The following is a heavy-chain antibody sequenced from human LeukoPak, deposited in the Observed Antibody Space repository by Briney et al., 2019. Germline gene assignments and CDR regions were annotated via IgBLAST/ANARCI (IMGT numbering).Heavy chain of an antibody. V-gene: IGHV4-59*01. CDR1: GGSISRSY. CDR2: THSSGDT. D-gene: IGHD3-10*01. J-gene: IGHJ3*02. CDR3: ARFRPSGGIPDSFDI. Sequence: SETLSLTCSVSGGSISRSYWSWIRQSPRKGLEWIGYTHSSGDTMSNPSLESRVTMSVDTSKKEFSLRLISVTAADTAVYYCARFRPSGGIPDSFDIWGQGTLVAVSS.